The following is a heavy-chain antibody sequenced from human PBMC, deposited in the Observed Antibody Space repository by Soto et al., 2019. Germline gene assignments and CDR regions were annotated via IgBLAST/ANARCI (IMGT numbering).Heavy chain of an antibody. J-gene: IGHJ4*02. D-gene: IGHD1-26*01. V-gene: IGHV3-66*01. CDR3: AILAHGKFDY. CDR2: IYTGGTT. Sequence: GGSLRLSCAASGFTVSSNYMSWVRQAPGEGLEWVSVIYTGGTTYYADSVKGRFAISRDNSKNTVYFQMNSLRAEDTAVYYCAILAHGKFDYWGQGALVTVSS. CDR1: GFTVSSNY.